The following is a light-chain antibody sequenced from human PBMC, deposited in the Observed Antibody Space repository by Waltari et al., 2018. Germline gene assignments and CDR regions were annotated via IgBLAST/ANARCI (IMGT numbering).Light chain of an antibody. CDR1: SSDVGGYNY. CDR2: DVS. CDR3: CSYAGSYTLVV. J-gene: IGLJ2*01. V-gene: IGLV2-11*01. Sequence: QSALTQPRSVSGSPGQSVTISCTGTSSDVGGYNYFSWYQQHPGNAPKLMIYDVSKRPSGVPDRFSGSKSGNTASLTISGLQAEDEADYYCCSYAGSYTLVVFGGGTKLTVL.